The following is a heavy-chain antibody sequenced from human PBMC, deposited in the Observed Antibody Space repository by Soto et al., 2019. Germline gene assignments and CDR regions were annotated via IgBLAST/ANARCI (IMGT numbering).Heavy chain of an antibody. D-gene: IGHD4-17*01. CDR2: ISAYNGNT. CDR1: GYTFTSYG. V-gene: IGHV1-18*01. CDR3: ARASTVTGTYYYYGMDV. Sequence: QVPLVQSGAEVKQPGASVKVSCKASGYTFTSYGISWVRQAPGQGLEWMGWISAYNGNTNYAQKLQGRVTMTTDTSTSTAYMELRSLRSDDTAVYYCARASTVTGTYYYYGMDVWGQGTTVTVSS. J-gene: IGHJ6*02.